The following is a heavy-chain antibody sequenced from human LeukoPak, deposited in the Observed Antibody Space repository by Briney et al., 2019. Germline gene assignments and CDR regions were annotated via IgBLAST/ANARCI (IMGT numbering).Heavy chain of an antibody. CDR1: GFTFSNYG. D-gene: IGHD3-3*01. CDR3: ARFFEQFDSSLDY. J-gene: IGHJ4*02. V-gene: IGHV3-30*04. Sequence: PGGSLRLSCDTSGFTFSNYGIHCVRQAAGKGLEWVAVVSKDGSDKYYAGSVKGRSTTSRDNSRNTVYLQMNSLRPEDTAVYYCARFFEQFDSSLDYWGQGTLVTVSS. CDR2: VSKDGSDK.